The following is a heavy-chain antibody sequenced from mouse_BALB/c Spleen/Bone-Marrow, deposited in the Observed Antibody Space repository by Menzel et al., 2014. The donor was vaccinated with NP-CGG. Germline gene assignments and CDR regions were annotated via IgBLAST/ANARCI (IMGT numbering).Heavy chain of an antibody. D-gene: IGHD2-10*02. CDR2: INPYNDGT. J-gene: IGHJ4*01. CDR3: ARHGYGNYVALDC. CDR1: GYSFTGYT. Sequence: EVQLQQSGPELVRPGASMKISCKASGYSFTGYTMNWVKQSYGKNLEWIGLINPYNDGTSYNQKFKGKATLTVDKSSSTAYMELLSLTSEDSAVYYCARHGYGNYVALDCWGQGTSVTVSS. V-gene: IGHV1-18*01.